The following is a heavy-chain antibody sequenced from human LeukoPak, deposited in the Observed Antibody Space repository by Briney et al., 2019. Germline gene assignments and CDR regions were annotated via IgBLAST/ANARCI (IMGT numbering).Heavy chain of an antibody. D-gene: IGHD6-19*01. CDR1: GGSFSGYY. CDR3: AREYGGWYYFDY. V-gene: IGHV4-34*01. Sequence: SETLSLTCAVYGGSFSGYYWSWIRQPPGKGLEWIGGINHSGSTNYNPSLKSRVTISVDTSKNQFSLKLSSVTAADTAVYYCAREYGGWYYFDYWGQGTLVTVSS. CDR2: INHSGST. J-gene: IGHJ4*02.